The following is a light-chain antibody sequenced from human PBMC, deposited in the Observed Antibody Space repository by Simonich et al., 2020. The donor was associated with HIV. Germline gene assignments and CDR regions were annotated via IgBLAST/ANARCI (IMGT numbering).Light chain of an antibody. CDR2: EDS. J-gene: IGLJ3*02. CDR1: SSDVGGYNL. Sequence: QSALTQPASVSGSPGQSITISCTGTSSDVGGYNLVSWFQQHPGKAPKLMIYEDSKRPSGLSNRFSGSKSGNTASLTISGLQAEDEADYYCCSYAGSSTWVFGRGTKLTVL. CDR3: CSYAGSSTWV. V-gene: IGLV2-23*01.